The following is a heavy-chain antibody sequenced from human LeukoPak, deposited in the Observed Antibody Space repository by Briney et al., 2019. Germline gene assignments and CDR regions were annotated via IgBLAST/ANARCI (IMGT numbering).Heavy chain of an antibody. CDR3: ARDRGSMHYMDV. D-gene: IGHD6-13*01. J-gene: IGHJ6*03. Sequence: TTSETLSLTCTVSGGSISSGGYYWSWIRQPAGKGLEYLGRIYSTGSTNYNPSLRSRVTISVDTSKNHFSLKLSSVTAADTAVYYCARDRGSMHYMDVWGKGTTVTVSS. V-gene: IGHV4-61*02. CDR2: IYSTGST. CDR1: GGSISSGGYY.